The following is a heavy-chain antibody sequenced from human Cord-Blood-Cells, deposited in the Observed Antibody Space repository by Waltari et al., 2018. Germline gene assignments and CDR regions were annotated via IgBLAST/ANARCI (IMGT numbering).Heavy chain of an antibody. CDR3: ATHTPPHYYDSSGYYYYGMDV. D-gene: IGHD3-22*01. V-gene: IGHV1-24*01. J-gene: IGHJ6*02. Sequence: QVQLVQSGAEVKKHGASVKVSCKVSGYTLNELSLHWVRQAPGKGLEWMGGFDPEDGETIYAQKFQGRVTMTEDTSTDTAYLELSSLRSEDTAVYYCATHTPPHYYDSSGYYYYGMDVWGQGTTVTVSS. CDR2: FDPEDGET. CDR1: GYTLNELS.